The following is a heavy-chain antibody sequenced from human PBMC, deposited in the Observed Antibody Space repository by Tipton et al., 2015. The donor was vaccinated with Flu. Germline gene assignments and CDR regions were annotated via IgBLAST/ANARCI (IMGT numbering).Heavy chain of an antibody. V-gene: IGHV3-53*01. CDR3: ARDTGGYCSGSSCLPRFDY. J-gene: IGHJ4*02. CDR2: IYSGEDT. CDR1: GLSVRDNY. Sequence: SLRLSCVASGLSVRDNYMTWVRQAPGKGLEWISVIYSGEDTHYADSVKGRFTISRDNSKNTVYLLMKSLKVEDTAVYYCARDTGGYCSGSSCLPRFDYWGQGTLVTVSS. D-gene: IGHD2-15*01.